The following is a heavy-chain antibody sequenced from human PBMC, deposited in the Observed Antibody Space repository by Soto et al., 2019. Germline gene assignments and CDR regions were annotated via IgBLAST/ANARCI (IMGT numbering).Heavy chain of an antibody. CDR3: AGSIAAAGTGGPSYYYYYGMDV. CDR2: IILFFVTP. D-gene: IGHD6-13*01. V-gene: IGHV1-69*01. Sequence: QVQLVQSGAEVKKPGSSVKVSCKASGGTFSSYAISWVRQAPGQGLGWLGGIILFFVTPNYEQKFQGRVTISADESTSKAYMELSSLRSEDTAVYYCAGSIAAAGTGGPSYYYYYGMDVWGQGTTVTVSS. CDR1: GGTFSSYA. J-gene: IGHJ6*02.